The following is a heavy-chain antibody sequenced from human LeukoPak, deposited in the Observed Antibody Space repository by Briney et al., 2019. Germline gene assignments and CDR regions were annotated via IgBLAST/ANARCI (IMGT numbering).Heavy chain of an antibody. CDR3: AKREAVTATYFYGMDV. Sequence: SETLSLTCAVYGGSFSGYYWSWIRQPPGKGLEWIGEINHSGSTNYNPSLKSRVTISVDTSKNQFSLELSSMTAADTAVYYCAKREAVTATYFYGMDVWGQGTTVTVSS. CDR2: INHSGST. J-gene: IGHJ6*02. CDR1: GGSFSGYY. V-gene: IGHV4-34*01. D-gene: IGHD2-21*02.